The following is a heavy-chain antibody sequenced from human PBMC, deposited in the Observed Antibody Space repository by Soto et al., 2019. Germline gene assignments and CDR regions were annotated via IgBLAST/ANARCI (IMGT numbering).Heavy chain of an antibody. Sequence: PGGSLRLSCAASGFTFSDYFMTWIRQAPGKGLEWVSYISSSGTTIFYADSVQGRFTISRDNAKKSLYLEINSLRAEDTAVYYCARGSYGPNFDYWGQGTLVTVSS. D-gene: IGHD5-18*01. J-gene: IGHJ4*02. CDR2: ISSSGTTI. CDR3: ARGSYGPNFDY. V-gene: IGHV3-11*01. CDR1: GFTFSDYF.